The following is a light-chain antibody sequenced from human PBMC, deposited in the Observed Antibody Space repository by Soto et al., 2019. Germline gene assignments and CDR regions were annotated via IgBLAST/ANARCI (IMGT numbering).Light chain of an antibody. Sequence: EIVMTQSPATLSVSPGERVTLSCRASQSVNSNLAWFQQQPGLAPRLLLYGASTRATGVPVRFSGSGSGTEFTLTISSLQSEDFGVYYCQQYNKWPTWTFGQGTKVEVK. CDR2: GAS. CDR3: QQYNKWPTWT. V-gene: IGKV3-15*01. CDR1: QSVNSN. J-gene: IGKJ1*01.